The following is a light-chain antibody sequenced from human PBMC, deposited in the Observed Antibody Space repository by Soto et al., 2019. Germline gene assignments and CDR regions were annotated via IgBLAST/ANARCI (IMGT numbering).Light chain of an antibody. CDR3: CSYAGSSTVV. V-gene: IGLV2-23*01. CDR2: EGS. CDR1: SSDVGSYNL. Sequence: QSALTQPASVSGSPGQSITISCTGTSSDVGSYNLVSWYQQHPGKAPKLMIYEGSKRPPGVSNRFSASKSGNTASLTISGLQAEDEADYYCCSYAGSSTVVFGGGTKVTVL. J-gene: IGLJ2*01.